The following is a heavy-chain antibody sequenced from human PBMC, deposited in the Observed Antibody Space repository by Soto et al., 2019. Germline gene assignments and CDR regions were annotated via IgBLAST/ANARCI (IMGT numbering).Heavy chain of an antibody. Sequence: QVQLVQSGAEVKKPGSSVKVSCKAAGGTFSSYAISWVRQAPGQGLEWMGVIIPIFGTANYAQKFQGRVTTTADKSTSTAYMELSSLRSEDTAVYYCASLARSLTSYYFDYWGQGTLVTVSS. D-gene: IGHD6-6*01. J-gene: IGHJ4*02. CDR1: GGTFSSYA. V-gene: IGHV1-69*06. CDR3: ASLARSLTSYYFDY. CDR2: IIPIFGTA.